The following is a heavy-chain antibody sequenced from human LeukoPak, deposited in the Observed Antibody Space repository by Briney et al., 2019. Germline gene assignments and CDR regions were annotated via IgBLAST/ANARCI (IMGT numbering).Heavy chain of an antibody. D-gene: IGHD6-13*01. CDR2: IIPIFGTA. CDR1: GGTFSSYA. J-gene: IGHJ6*03. Sequence: SVKVSCKASGGTFSSYAISWVRQAPRQGLEWMGRIIPIFGTANYAQKFQARVTITTDESTSTAYMELSSLRSEDTAVYYCARTAAYMDVWGKRTTVTASS. CDR3: ARTAAYMDV. V-gene: IGHV1-69*05.